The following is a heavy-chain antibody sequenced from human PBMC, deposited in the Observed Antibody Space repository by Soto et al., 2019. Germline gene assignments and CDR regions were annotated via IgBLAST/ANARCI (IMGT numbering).Heavy chain of an antibody. Sequence: EVQLVESGGGLVQPGGSLRLSCAASGFSFSRQWMYCFRQSPGKGPVWVSYINNDGSRIGYADSVKGRFNISRDNAKNTLYLQLNSLRVEDTAVYYCVKDIRWGRGTLVTVS. J-gene: IGHJ4*02. CDR3: VKDIR. CDR1: GFSFSRQW. CDR2: INNDGSRI. V-gene: IGHV3-74*01.